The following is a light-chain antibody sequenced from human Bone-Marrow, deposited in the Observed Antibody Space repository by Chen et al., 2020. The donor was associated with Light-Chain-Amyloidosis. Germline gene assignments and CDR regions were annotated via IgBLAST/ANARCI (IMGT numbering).Light chain of an antibody. CDR1: QSVSSY. V-gene: IGKV3-11*01. CDR3: HQRNNWPFT. CDR2: DAS. J-gene: IGKJ3*01. Sequence: EVVLTQSPATLSLSPGERATLSCRASQSVSSYLAWFQQKPGQAPSLLIYDASNRATGIPARFSGSGCGTDCTLTISSLEPEDFADYYCHQRNNWPFTFGPGTTVDIK.